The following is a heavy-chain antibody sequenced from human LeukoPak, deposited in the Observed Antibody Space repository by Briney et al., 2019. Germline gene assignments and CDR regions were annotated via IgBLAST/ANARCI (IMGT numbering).Heavy chain of an antibody. D-gene: IGHD3-22*01. Sequence: GGSLRLSCAASGFTFSSYAMSWVRQAPGKGLEWVSAISGSGGSTYYADSVKGRFTISRDNSKNTLYLQMNSLGAEDTAVYYCAKDLPPYYYDSRTSDAFDIWGQGTMVTVSS. CDR2: ISGSGGST. V-gene: IGHV3-23*01. CDR3: AKDLPPYYYDSRTSDAFDI. J-gene: IGHJ3*02. CDR1: GFTFSSYA.